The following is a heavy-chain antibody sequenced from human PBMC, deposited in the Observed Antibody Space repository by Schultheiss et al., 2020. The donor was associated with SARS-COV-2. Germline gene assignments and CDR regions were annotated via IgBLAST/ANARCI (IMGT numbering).Heavy chain of an antibody. J-gene: IGHJ5*02. D-gene: IGHD4/OR15-4a*01. V-gene: IGHV3-33*01. CDR2: IWHDGSNK. Sequence: GGSLRLSCAASGFTFSSYGMHWVRQAPGKGLEWVAVIWHDGSNKYYADSVKGRFAISRDNAKNSLYLQMNSLRAEDTAVYYCARWFNNDYGDLWGQGTVVTVSS. CDR3: ARWFNNDYGDL. CDR1: GFTFSSYG.